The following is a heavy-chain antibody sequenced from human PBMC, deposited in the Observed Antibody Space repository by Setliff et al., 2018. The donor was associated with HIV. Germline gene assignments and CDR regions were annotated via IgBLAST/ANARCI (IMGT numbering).Heavy chain of an antibody. D-gene: IGHD7-27*01. J-gene: IGHJ4*02. V-gene: IGHV3-49*03. CDR3: TRSNWGSTPDFDY. Sequence: GGSLILSCITSGFTFGDYVMSWFRQAPGKGLEWVGFIRSKAHGGTTEYAASVEVRFIISRDDSKSIAYLQMNSLKTEDTAVYYCTRSNWGSTPDFDYWGQGTMVTVS. CDR1: GFTFGDYV. CDR2: IRSKAHGGTT.